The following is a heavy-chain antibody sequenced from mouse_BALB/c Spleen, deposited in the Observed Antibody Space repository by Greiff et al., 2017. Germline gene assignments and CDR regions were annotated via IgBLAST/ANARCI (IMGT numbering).Heavy chain of an antibody. Sequence: EVQLVESGGGLVKPGGSLKLSCAASGFAFSSYDMSWVRQTPEKRLEWVAYISSGGGSTYYPDTVKGRFTISRDNAKNTLYLQMSSLKSEDTATYYCARHGYYGSSPFDYWGQGTTLTVSS. CDR3: ARHGYYGSSPFDY. CDR2: ISSGGGST. J-gene: IGHJ2*01. D-gene: IGHD1-1*01. V-gene: IGHV5-12-1*01. CDR1: GFAFSSYD.